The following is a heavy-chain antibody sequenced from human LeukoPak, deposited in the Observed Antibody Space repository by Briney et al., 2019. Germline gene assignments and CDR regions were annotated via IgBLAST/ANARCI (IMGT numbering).Heavy chain of an antibody. D-gene: IGHD3-3*01. J-gene: IGHJ3*02. Sequence: GGSLRLSCAASGFTFSSYSVNWVRQAPGKGLEWVSSISSSSSYIYYADSVKGRFTISRDNAKNSLYLQMNSLRAEDTAVYYCARDTDDFQGLDIWGQGTRVTVSS. CDR1: GFTFSSYS. CDR2: ISSSSSYI. V-gene: IGHV3-21*01. CDR3: ARDTDDFQGLDI.